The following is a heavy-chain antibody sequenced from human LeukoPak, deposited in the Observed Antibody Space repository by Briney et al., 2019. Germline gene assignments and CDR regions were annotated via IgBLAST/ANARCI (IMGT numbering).Heavy chain of an antibody. J-gene: IGHJ4*02. CDR1: GFTFSSYA. CDR3: AKGEFYGSGGLLPFDY. Sequence: PGGSLRLSCAASGFTFSSYAMSWVSQAPGKGLEWVSAISGSGGSTYYADSVKGRFTISRDNSKNTLYLQMNSLRAEDTAVYYCAKGEFYGSGGLLPFDYWGQGTLVTVSS. V-gene: IGHV3-23*01. CDR2: ISGSGGST. D-gene: IGHD3-10*01.